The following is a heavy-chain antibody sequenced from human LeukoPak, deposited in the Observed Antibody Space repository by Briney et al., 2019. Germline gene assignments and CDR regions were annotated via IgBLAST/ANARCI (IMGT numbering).Heavy chain of an antibody. Sequence: GGSLQISGQGSGSNFSSYWSGWVRQLPGKGLEGMGLIHPGDSITRYSPSFQGQVTISADKSISTAYVQWSSLGASDTAMYYCARHRHGGNLLDYWGQGTLVTVSS. CDR2: IHPGDSIT. V-gene: IGHV5-51*01. J-gene: IGHJ4*02. D-gene: IGHD4-23*01. CDR3: ARHRHGGNLLDY. CDR1: GSNFSSYW.